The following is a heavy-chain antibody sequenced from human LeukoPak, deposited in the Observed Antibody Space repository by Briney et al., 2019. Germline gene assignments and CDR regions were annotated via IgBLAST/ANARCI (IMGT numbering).Heavy chain of an antibody. CDR1: GFTFSNYW. CDR3: ARDVTPFI. CDR2: IKQDGSEE. Sequence: GGSLRLSCAASGFTFSNYWMTWVRQAPGKGLGWVANIKQDGSEEYYVGSVKGRFTISRDNTKNSLYLQMNSLRAEDTAVYYCARDVTPFIWGQGTLVTVSS. V-gene: IGHV3-7*03. D-gene: IGHD2-15*01. J-gene: IGHJ4*02.